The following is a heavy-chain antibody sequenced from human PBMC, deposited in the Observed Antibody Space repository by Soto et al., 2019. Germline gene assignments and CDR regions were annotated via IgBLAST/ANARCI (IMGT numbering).Heavy chain of an antibody. V-gene: IGHV1-18*01. Sequence: GASVKVSCKASGYTFSSYGISWVRQAPGQGLEWMGWISAYNGNTNYAKKLQGRVTMTTDTSTSTAYMELSSLRSEDTAVYYCARGRYYYDSSGYKTGNWFDPWGQGTMVTVSS. CDR3: ARGRYYYDSSGYKTGNWFDP. CDR2: ISAYNGNT. J-gene: IGHJ5*02. CDR1: GYTFSSYG. D-gene: IGHD3-22*01.